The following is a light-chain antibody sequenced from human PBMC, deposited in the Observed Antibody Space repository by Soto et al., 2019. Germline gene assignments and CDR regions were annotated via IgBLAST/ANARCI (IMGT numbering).Light chain of an antibody. J-gene: IGKJ1*01. CDR2: DAS. Sequence: EIVLTQSPATLSLSPGERATLSCRASQSVSSYLAWYQQKPGQAPRLLIYDASNRATGIPARFSGSGSGTDFTLTISSLENEDFAVYYCQQRSNWTQTFGQGTKVDIK. V-gene: IGKV3-11*01. CDR3: QQRSNWTQT. CDR1: QSVSSY.